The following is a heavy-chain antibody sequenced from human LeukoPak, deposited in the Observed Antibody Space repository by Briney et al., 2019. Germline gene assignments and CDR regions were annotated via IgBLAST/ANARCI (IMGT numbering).Heavy chain of an antibody. J-gene: IGHJ3*02. CDR1: GGSIRSGGDY. Sequence: SETLSLTCTVSGGSIRSGGDYWNWIRRHPERGLEWIGYIYYSGSTYYNPSLKSRVTISADGSKNQFSLRLSSVTAADTAVYYCARVVQGFDDFEIRGQGTMVTVSS. CDR2: IYYSGST. D-gene: IGHD2-2*01. CDR3: ARVVQGFDDFEI. V-gene: IGHV4-31*03.